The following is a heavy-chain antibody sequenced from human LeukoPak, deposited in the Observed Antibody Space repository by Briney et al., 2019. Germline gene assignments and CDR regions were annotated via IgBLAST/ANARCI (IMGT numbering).Heavy chain of an antibody. Sequence: ASVKVSCKASGGTFSSYAISWVRQAPGQGLEWMGGIIPIFGTANYAQKFQGRVTITADESTSTAYMELSSLRSEDTAVYYCTTYYYDSSGYFSPTPFDYWGQGTLVTVSS. CDR1: GGTFSSYA. CDR3: TTYYYDSSGYFSPTPFDY. V-gene: IGHV1-69*13. CDR2: IIPIFGTA. J-gene: IGHJ4*02. D-gene: IGHD3-22*01.